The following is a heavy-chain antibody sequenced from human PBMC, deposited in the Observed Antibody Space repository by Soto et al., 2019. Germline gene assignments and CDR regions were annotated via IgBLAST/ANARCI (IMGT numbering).Heavy chain of an antibody. CDR2: IYYSGST. Sequence: QLQLQESGPGLVKPSETLSLTCTVSGGSISSSSYYWGWIRQPPGKGLEWIGSIYYSGSTYYNQSLKRRVTLSVDTSKNQFSLKLSSVTAADPAVYYGARLGIAVSGNPYFDYWGQGTLVTVSS. CDR1: GGSISSSSYY. V-gene: IGHV4-39*01. D-gene: IGHD6-19*01. J-gene: IGHJ4*02. CDR3: ARLGIAVSGNPYFDY.